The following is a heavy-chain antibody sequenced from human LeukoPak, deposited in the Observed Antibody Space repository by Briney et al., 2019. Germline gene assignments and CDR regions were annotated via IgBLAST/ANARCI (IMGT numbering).Heavy chain of an antibody. J-gene: IGHJ4*02. CDR2: ITSSGSTM. V-gene: IGHV3-48*03. Sequence: GGSLRLSCAASGFTFSSFEMNWVRQAPGKGPEWISYITSSGSTMRYADSVKGRFTISRDNAKNSLYLQMSSLTAEDTAVYYCASHGSGSYSIYLGWWGQGTLVTVSS. CDR3: ASHGSGSYSIYLGW. D-gene: IGHD3-10*01. CDR1: GFTFSSFE.